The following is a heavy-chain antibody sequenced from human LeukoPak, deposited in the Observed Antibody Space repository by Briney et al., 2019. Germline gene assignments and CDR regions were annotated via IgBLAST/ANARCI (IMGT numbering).Heavy chain of an antibody. Sequence: SVKVSCKASGYTFTGYYMHWARQAPGQGLEWMGGIIPTFGTANYAQKFQGRVTITTDESTSTAYMELSSLRSEDTAVYYCASVEMATIGSGTFDYWGQGTLVTVSS. V-gene: IGHV1-69*05. CDR3: ASVEMATIGSGTFDY. J-gene: IGHJ4*02. D-gene: IGHD5-24*01. CDR1: GYTFTGYY. CDR2: IIPTFGTA.